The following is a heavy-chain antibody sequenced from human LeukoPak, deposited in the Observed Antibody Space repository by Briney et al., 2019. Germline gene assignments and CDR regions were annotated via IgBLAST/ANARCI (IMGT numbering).Heavy chain of an antibody. CDR2: ISSSSSYI. D-gene: IGHD3-10*01. CDR3: WLVSSHYGSGTYYYNFDY. Sequence: PGGSLRLSCAASGFTFSSYSMNWVRQAPGKGLEWVSSISSSSSYIYYADSVKGRFTISRDNSKNTLFLRMNSLRAEDTAVYYCWLVSSHYGSGTYYYNFDYWGQGTLVTVSS. CDR1: GFTFSSYS. V-gene: IGHV3-21*04. J-gene: IGHJ4*02.